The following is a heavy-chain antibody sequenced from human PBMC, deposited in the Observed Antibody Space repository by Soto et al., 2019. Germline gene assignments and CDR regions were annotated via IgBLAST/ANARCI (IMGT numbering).Heavy chain of an antibody. D-gene: IGHD6-13*01. CDR1: GGTFSSYA. V-gene: IGHV1-69*12. Sequence: QVQLVQSGAEVKKPGSSVKVSCKASGGTFSSYAISWVRQAPGQGLEWMGGIIPIFGTANYAQKVQGRVTINADESKSTAYIELSSLRSEESRVYYCARDPDSSSWYDWFDPCGQGTLVTVSS. J-gene: IGHJ5*02. CDR3: ARDPDSSSWYDWFDP. CDR2: IIPIFGTA.